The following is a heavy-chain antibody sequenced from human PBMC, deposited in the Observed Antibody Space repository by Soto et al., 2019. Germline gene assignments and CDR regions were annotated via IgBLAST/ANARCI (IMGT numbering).Heavy chain of an antibody. Sequence: GGSLRLSCAASGFTFSSYGMHWVRPAPGKGLEWVAVIWYDGSNKYYADSVKGRFTISRDNSKNTLYLQMNSLRAEDTAVYYCAREGYYDILTGYYYYGMDVWGQGTTVTVSS. CDR3: AREGYYDILTGYYYYGMDV. J-gene: IGHJ6*02. CDR2: IWYDGSNK. CDR1: GFTFSSYG. D-gene: IGHD3-9*01. V-gene: IGHV3-33*01.